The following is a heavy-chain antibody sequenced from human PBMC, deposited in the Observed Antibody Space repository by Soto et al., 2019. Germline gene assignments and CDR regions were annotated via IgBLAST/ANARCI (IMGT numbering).Heavy chain of an antibody. CDR1: GGSLSSYY. J-gene: IGHJ4*02. CDR2: IYYSGST. V-gene: IGHV4-59*08. D-gene: IGHD4-17*01. Sequence: SETLSLTCTVSGGSLSSYYWSWIRQPPGKGLEWIGYIYYSGSTNYNPSLKSRVTISVDTSKNQFSLKLSSVTAADTAVYYCATRMTTGGYFDYWGQGTLVTVSS. CDR3: ATRMTTGGYFDY.